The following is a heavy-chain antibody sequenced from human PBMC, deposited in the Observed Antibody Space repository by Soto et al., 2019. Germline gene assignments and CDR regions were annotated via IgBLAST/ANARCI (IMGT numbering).Heavy chain of an antibody. Sequence: PSETLSLTCTVSGGSIDSNSHYWGWIRQPPGKGLEWIGSIYYGGSSYYNPSLKSRLTISVDTSKNQFSLRLTSVTATDTAVYYCARPYNSGWTDAFEIWGQEALLTVSS. J-gene: IGHJ3*02. CDR1: GGSIDSNSHY. D-gene: IGHD6-19*01. CDR3: ARPYNSGWTDAFEI. V-gene: IGHV4-39*01. CDR2: IYYGGSS.